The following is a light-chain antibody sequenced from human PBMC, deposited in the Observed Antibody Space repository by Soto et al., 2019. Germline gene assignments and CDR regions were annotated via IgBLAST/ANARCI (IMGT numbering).Light chain of an antibody. CDR1: SSNIGRNT. CDR3: VTWDDSLHAVV. CDR2: NNY. J-gene: IGLJ2*01. V-gene: IGLV1-44*01. Sequence: QSVLTQPPSASGTPGQRVTISCSGSSSNIGRNTVNWYQHLPGTAPQLLIYNNYQRPSGVPDRFSGSKSGTSASLAISGLQSEDEADYYCVTWDDSLHAVVFGGGTKVTVL.